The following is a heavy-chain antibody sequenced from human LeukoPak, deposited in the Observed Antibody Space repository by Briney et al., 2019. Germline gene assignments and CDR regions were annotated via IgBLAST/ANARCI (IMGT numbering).Heavy chain of an antibody. CDR3: ARDWDSGSYSPTIGY. J-gene: IGHJ4*02. D-gene: IGHD1-26*01. Sequence: PSETLSLTCAVYGGSFSGYYWSWIRQPPGKGLEWIGNIYYSGNTYYNPSLKSRVTISVDTSKNQFSLKLSSVTAADTAVYYCARDWDSGSYSPTIGYWGQGTLVTVSS. CDR2: IYYSGNT. CDR1: GGSFSGYY. V-gene: IGHV4-34*01.